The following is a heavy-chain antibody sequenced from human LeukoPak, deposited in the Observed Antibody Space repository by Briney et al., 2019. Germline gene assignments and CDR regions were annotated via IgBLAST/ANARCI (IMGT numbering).Heavy chain of an antibody. Sequence: GGSLRLSCAASGFTFSSYSMNWVRQAPGKGLEWVSSISSSSYIYYADSVKGRFTISRDNAKNSLYLQMNSLRAEDTAVYYCARESRYYYDSSGYPDYWGQGTLVTVSS. D-gene: IGHD3-22*01. CDR1: GFTFSSYS. V-gene: IGHV3-21*01. CDR2: ISSSSYI. CDR3: ARESRYYYDSSGYPDY. J-gene: IGHJ4*02.